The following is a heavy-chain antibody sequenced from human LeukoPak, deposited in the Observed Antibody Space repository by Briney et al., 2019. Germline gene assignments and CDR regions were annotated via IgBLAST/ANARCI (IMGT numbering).Heavy chain of an antibody. V-gene: IGHV3-7*01. CDR1: GFTFSSYW. J-gene: IGHJ4*02. Sequence: GGSLRLSCAASGFTFSSYWMSWVRQAPGKGLEWVANIKQDGSEKYYVDSVKGRFTISRGNAKNSLYLQMNSLRAEDTAVYYCAREEGKHIVVVTAISFDYWGQGTLVTVSS. D-gene: IGHD2-21*02. CDR3: AREEGKHIVVVTAISFDY. CDR2: IKQDGSEK.